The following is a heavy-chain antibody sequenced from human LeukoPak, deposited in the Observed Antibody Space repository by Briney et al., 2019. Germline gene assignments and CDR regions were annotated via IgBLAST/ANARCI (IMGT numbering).Heavy chain of an antibody. V-gene: IGHV4-34*01. CDR2: INHNGST. D-gene: IGHD3-22*01. Sequence: ASHTLSLTCAVDGGSFSGYYWRWTRQPPRKGLGWLGEINHNGSTNYNPSPKSRVTISVDTSKNHFSLKLSSGTAADTAVYYCARRAYYDSREAPHFDYWGQGTLVTVSS. CDR1: GGSFSGYY. CDR3: ARRAYYDSREAPHFDY. J-gene: IGHJ4*02.